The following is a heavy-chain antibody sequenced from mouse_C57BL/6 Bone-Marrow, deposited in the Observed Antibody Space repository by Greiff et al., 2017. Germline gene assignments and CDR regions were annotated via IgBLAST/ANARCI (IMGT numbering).Heavy chain of an antibody. Sequence: QVQLQQSGPELVKPGASVKISCKAFGYAFSSSWMNWVKQRPGKGLEWIGRIYPGDGDTNYNGKFKGKATLTADKSSSTAYMQLSSLTSEDSAVYFCAQYFDVWGTGTTVTVSS. CDR3: AQYFDV. J-gene: IGHJ1*03. CDR2: IYPGDGDT. CDR1: GYAFSSSW. V-gene: IGHV1-82*01.